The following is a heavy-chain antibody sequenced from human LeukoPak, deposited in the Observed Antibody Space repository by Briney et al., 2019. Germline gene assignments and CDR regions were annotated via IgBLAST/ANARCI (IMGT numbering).Heavy chain of an antibody. D-gene: IGHD4-23*01. CDR2: IIPFMGKA. CDR3: AREGDYGGNSGTGNFDY. J-gene: IGHJ4*02. V-gene: IGHV1-69*06. CDR1: GGTFNTYA. Sequence: GASVKVSCKASGGTFNTYAVSWVRQAPGQGLEWKGGIIPFMGKADYAQKFQGRVTITADKSTGIAYMELRSLRSEDTATYYCAREGDYGGNSGTGNFDYWGQGTLVIVSS.